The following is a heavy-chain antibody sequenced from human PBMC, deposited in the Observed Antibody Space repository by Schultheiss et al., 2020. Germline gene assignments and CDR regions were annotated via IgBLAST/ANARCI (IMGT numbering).Heavy chain of an antibody. CDR2: IYYSGST. J-gene: IGHJ4*02. CDR3: ARVCSSGWYGVYYFDY. Sequence: SETLSLTCTVSGDSISSYYWSWIRQPPGKGLEWIGYIYYSGSTNYNPSLKSRVTISVDTSKNQFSLKLSSVTAADTAVYYCARVCSSGWYGVYYFDYWGQGTLVTVSS. CDR1: GDSISSYY. V-gene: IGHV4-59*01. D-gene: IGHD6-19*01.